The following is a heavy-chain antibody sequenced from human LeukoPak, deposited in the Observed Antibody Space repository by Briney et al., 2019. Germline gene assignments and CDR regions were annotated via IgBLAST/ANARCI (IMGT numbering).Heavy chain of an antibody. CDR3: AKGYGSGTYRTFDY. CDR2: ISWNSGSI. Sequence: PGGSLRLSCAASGFTFSSYAMSWVRQAPGKGLEWVSGISWNSGSIGYADSVKGRFTISRDNAKNSLYLQMNSLRAEDTALYYCAKGYGSGTYRTFDYWGQGTLVTVSS. J-gene: IGHJ4*02. V-gene: IGHV3-9*01. D-gene: IGHD3-10*01. CDR1: GFTFSSYA.